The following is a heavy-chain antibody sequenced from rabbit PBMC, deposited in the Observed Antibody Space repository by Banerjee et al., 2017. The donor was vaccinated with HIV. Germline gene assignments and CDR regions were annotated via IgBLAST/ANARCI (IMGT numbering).Heavy chain of an antibody. D-gene: IGHD6-1*01. CDR2: IDPFFGST. CDR3: ARAAGYVGYGHAYFGL. V-gene: IGHV1S7*01. Sequence: QSLEESGGDLVKPGGSLKLSCKGSGFDFSSYYMSWVRQAPGKGLEWIGYIDPFFGSTIYASWVNGRFTISSHNAQNTLYLQLTSLTAADTATYFCARAAGYVGYGHAYFGLWGPGTLVTVS. J-gene: IGHJ4*01. CDR1: GFDFSSYY.